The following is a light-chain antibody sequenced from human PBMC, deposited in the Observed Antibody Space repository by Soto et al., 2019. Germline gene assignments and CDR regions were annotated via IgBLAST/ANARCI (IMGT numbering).Light chain of an antibody. Sequence: DIQMTQSPSTLSASVGDRVTITCRSSQSISSWLAWYQQKPGKAPKLLIYWASSVESGFPSRFSGSGSGTEFTLTISRLQPDDFATYYCQQYNSYWTFGQGTKVEIK. CDR1: QSISSW. J-gene: IGKJ1*01. CDR3: QQYNSYWT. V-gene: IGKV1-5*03. CDR2: WAS.